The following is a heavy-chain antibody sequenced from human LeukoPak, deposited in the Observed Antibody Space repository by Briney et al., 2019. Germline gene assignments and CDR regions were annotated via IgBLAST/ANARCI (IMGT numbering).Heavy chain of an antibody. D-gene: IGHD6-13*01. J-gene: IGHJ4*02. V-gene: IGHV1-18*04. CDR2: INVYNGNT. CDR1: GYTFTTFG. Sequence: EASVKVSCKASGYTFTTFGITWVRQAPGQGLEWMGWINVYNGNTHYAQNLQGRVTMTTDTSTSTAYMELRSLRSDDTAVYYCARPRSSSWGIDYWGQGTLVTVSS. CDR3: ARPRSSSWGIDY.